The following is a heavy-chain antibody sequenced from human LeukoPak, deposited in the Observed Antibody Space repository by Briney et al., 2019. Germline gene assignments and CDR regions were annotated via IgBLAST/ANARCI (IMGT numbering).Heavy chain of an antibody. Sequence: ASVKVSCKASGYTFTGYYMHWVRQAPGQGLEWMGWINPNSGGTNYAQKFQGRVTMTRDTSISTAYMELSRLRSDDTAVYYCARDIVVRGVIIPFDYWGQGTLVTVSS. CDR2: INPNSGGT. CDR1: GYTFTGYY. V-gene: IGHV1-2*02. D-gene: IGHD3-10*01. CDR3: ARDIVVRGVIIPFDY. J-gene: IGHJ4*02.